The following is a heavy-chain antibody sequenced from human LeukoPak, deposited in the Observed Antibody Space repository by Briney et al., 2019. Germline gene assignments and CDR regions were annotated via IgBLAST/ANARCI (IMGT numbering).Heavy chain of an antibody. J-gene: IGHJ4*02. V-gene: IGHV4-39*07. CDR3: AGNVQYYYDSSGLDY. D-gene: IGHD3-22*01. Sequence: SETLSLTCTVSGGSISSSSYYWGWIRQPPGKGLEWIGSIYYSGSTYYNPSLKSRVTISVDTSKNQFSLKLSSVTAADTAVYYCAGNVQYYYDSSGLDYWGQGTLVTVSS. CDR1: GGSISSSSYY. CDR2: IYYSGST.